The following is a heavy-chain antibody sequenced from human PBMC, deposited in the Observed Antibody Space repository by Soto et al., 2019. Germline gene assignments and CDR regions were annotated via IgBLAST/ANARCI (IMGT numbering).Heavy chain of an antibody. J-gene: IGHJ6*03. V-gene: IGHV4-59*01. CDR2: IYYSGTT. CDR1: GGSISGYY. D-gene: IGHD2-8*02. Sequence: QVQLQESGPGLVKPSETLSLTCTVSGGSISGYYWSWIRQAPGKGLEWIGYIYYSGTTHYDPSLKSRVTMSVDTSKNQFSLKLSSVTTADTAVYYCARLTGGTYLSFYYYIGVWGKGTTVTVSS. CDR3: ARLTGGTYLSFYYYIGV.